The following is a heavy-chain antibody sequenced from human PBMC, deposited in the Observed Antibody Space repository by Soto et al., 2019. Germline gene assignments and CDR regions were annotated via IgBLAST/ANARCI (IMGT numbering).Heavy chain of an antibody. D-gene: IGHD4-4*01. CDR1: GFSVSNYH. CDR3: AGGRDYSKGGDH. V-gene: IGHV3-66*01. CDR2: ITVGDVT. Sequence: EVQLVDSGGGLVQPGGSLRLSCAASGFSVSNYHMNWVRQAPGKGPEWVSIITVGDVTYYADSVKGRFTISRDISRNTVYLQMNSPRGDDTAVYYCAGGRDYSKGGDHWGQGTLVIVSS. J-gene: IGHJ4*02.